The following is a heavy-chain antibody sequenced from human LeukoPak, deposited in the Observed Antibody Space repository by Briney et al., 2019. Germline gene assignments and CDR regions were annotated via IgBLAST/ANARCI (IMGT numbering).Heavy chain of an antibody. CDR3: ARVGGFGGIHYYYYMDV. V-gene: IGHV4-34*01. J-gene: IGHJ6*03. Sequence: PSETLSLTCAVYGGSFSGYYWSWIRQPPGKGLEWIGEINHSGSTNYNPSLKSRVTISVDTSKNQFSLKLGSVTAADTAVYYCARVGGFGGIHYYYYMDVWGKGTTVTVSS. CDR1: GGSFSGYY. D-gene: IGHD3-10*01. CDR2: INHSGST.